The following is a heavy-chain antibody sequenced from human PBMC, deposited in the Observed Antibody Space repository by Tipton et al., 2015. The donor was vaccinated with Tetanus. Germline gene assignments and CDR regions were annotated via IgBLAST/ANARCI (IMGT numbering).Heavy chain of an antibody. D-gene: IGHD2-21*01. J-gene: IGHJ4*02. CDR1: GFTFKSYA. CDR2: INSRSSSI. V-gene: IGHV3-21*01. Sequence: SLRLSCAASGFTFKSYALNWVRQAPGKGLEWVSSINSRSSSIYYADSVKGRFTVSRDNANNSVYLHMNSLRAEDTAIYYCARDPVVVIGTHWGQGTRVTFSS. CDR3: ARDPVVVIGTH.